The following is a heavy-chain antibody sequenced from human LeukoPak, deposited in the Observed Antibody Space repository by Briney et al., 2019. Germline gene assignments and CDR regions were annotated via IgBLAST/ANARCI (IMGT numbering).Heavy chain of an antibody. CDR2: ISYDGSNK. CDR3: ARDSSSWNFDY. D-gene: IGHD6-13*01. V-gene: IGHV3-30*03. CDR1: GFTFSSYG. Sequence: GGSLRLSCAASGFTFSSYGMNWVRQAPGKGLEWVAVISYDGSNKYYADSVKGRFTISRDNSKNTLYLQMNSLRAEDTAVYYCARDSSSWNFDYWGQGTLVTVSS. J-gene: IGHJ4*02.